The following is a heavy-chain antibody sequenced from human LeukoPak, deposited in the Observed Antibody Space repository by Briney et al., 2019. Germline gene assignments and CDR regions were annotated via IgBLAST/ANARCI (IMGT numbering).Heavy chain of an antibody. V-gene: IGHV1-2*02. CDR1: GYTFTGYY. Sequence: ASVKVSCKASGYTFTGYYMHWVRQAPGQGLEWMGWINPNSGGTNYAQKFQGRVTMTRDTSISTAYMELSRLRSDDTAVYYCARVRMRLWSSGSIANPHYYYYGMDVWGQGTTVTVSS. J-gene: IGHJ6*02. D-gene: IGHD3-10*01. CDR3: ARVRMRLWSSGSIANPHYYYYGMDV. CDR2: INPNSGGT.